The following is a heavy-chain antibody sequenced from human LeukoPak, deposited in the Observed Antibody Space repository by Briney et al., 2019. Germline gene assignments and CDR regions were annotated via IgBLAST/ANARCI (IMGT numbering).Heavy chain of an antibody. CDR2: ISGYNGNT. CDR3: ARDHGDFVGVKVGFDP. CDR1: GYTFTNYA. J-gene: IGHJ5*02. V-gene: IGHV1-18*01. Sequence: ASVKVSCEASGYTFTNYAISWVRQAPGQGLEWVARISGYNGNTDYAQKVKDRVTVTADTSTAYLEMRGLTSDDTAVYYCARDHGDFVGVKVGFDPWGQGTLVTVSS. D-gene: IGHD4-17*01.